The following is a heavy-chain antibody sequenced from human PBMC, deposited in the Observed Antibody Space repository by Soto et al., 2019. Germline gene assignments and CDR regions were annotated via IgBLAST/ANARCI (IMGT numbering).Heavy chain of an antibody. V-gene: IGHV4-34*01. J-gene: IGHJ4*02. Sequence: QVQLQQWGAGLLKPSETLSLTCAVYGGSFSGYYWSWIRQPQGKGLEWIGEINHSGSTNYNPSLKRRVSISVDTSKNQFTLKLSSVTGADMALYYCARSALVRCLEWLSPGLYYFDYWGQGTLVTVSS. D-gene: IGHD3-3*01. CDR1: GGSFSGYY. CDR2: INHSGST. CDR3: ARSALVRCLEWLSPGLYYFDY.